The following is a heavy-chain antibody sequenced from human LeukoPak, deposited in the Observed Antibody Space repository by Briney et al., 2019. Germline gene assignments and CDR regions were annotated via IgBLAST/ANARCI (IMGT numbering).Heavy chain of an antibody. V-gene: IGHV3-21*01. D-gene: IGHD1-26*01. CDR3: AKDPQWELLLPADY. Sequence: GGSLRLSCAASGFTFSSYSMNWVRQAPGKGLEWVSSISSSSSYIYYADSVKGRFTISRDNSKNTLYLQMNSLRAEDTAVYYCAKDPQWELLLPADYWGQGTLVTVSS. J-gene: IGHJ4*02. CDR1: GFTFSSYS. CDR2: ISSSSSYI.